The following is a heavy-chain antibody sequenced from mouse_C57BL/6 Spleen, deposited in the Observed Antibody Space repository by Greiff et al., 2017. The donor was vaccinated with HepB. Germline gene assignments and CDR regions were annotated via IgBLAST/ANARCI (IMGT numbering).Heavy chain of an antibody. CDR1: GYSITSGYY. Sequence: EVKLQESGPGLVKPSQSLSLTCSVTGYSITSGYYWNWIRQFPGNKLEWMGYISYDGSNNYNPSLKNRISITRDTSKNQFFLKLNSVTTEDTATYYCAREGSYYDYDEAWFAYWGQGTLVTVSA. J-gene: IGHJ3*01. D-gene: IGHD2-4*01. CDR3: AREGSYYDYDEAWFAY. V-gene: IGHV3-6*01. CDR2: ISYDGSN.